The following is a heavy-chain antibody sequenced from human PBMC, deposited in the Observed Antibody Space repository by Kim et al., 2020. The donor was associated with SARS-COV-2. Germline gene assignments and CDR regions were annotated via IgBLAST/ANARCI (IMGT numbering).Heavy chain of an antibody. CDR3: AKDLSLLPNWFDP. Sequence: YYAASVEGRCNISRDNSKNMVYLQMNSLRDEDTAVYYCAKDLSLLPNWFDPWGQGTLVTVSS. V-gene: IGHV3-23*01. J-gene: IGHJ5*02. D-gene: IGHD2-15*01.